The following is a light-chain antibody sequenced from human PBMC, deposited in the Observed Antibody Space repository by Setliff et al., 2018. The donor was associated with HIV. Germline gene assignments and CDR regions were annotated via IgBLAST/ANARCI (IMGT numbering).Light chain of an antibody. CDR3: QVWDSSSAYV. Sequence: SYELAQRPSVSVAPGKTARITCGGDNIGIKSVHWYQQKPGQAPVVVMYYDHDRPSWIPERFSGSNSGNTATLTISRVEVGDEADYYCQVWDSSSAYVFGPGTKVTVL. J-gene: IGLJ1*01. CDR2: YDH. CDR1: NIGIKS. V-gene: IGLV3-21*04.